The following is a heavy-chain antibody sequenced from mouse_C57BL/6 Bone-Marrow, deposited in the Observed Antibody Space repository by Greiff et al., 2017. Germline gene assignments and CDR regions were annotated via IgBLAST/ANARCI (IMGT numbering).Heavy chain of an antibody. V-gene: IGHV1-76*01. CDR2: IYPGSGNT. CDR3: ARFPWGD. D-gene: IGHD4-1*01. J-gene: IGHJ2*01. CDR1: GYTFTDYY. Sequence: VHLVESGAELVRPGASVKLSCKASGYTFTDYYINWVKQRPGQGLEWIARIYPGSGNTYYNEKFKGKATLTAEKSSSTAYMQLSSLTSEDSAVYFCARFPWGDWGQGTTLTVSS.